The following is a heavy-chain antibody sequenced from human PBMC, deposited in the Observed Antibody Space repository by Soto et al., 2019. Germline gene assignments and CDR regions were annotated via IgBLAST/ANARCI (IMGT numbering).Heavy chain of an antibody. CDR3: ATDHADPYCGGGSSYWNYELHV. V-gene: IGHV3-30-3*01. D-gene: IGHD2-15*01. Sequence: GGTLRRSCAASGFSFSSQAMHWVSQAPGKGLERVAVISYDGSNKYYADSVKGRFTISRDNCKNTRYLQMNSLRAEDTAVYYCATDHADPYCGGGSSYWNYELHVWGPGTTGGASS. J-gene: IGHJ6*01. CDR1: GFSFSSQA. CDR2: ISYDGSNK.